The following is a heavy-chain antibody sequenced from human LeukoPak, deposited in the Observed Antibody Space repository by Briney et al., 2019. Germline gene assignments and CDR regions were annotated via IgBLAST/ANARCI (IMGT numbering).Heavy chain of an antibody. J-gene: IGHJ4*02. CDR2: ISGSGGST. Sequence: GGSLRLSCAASGFTFSSYAMSWVRQAPGKGLEWVSAISGSGGSTYYADSVKGRFTISRDNSKNTLYPQMNSLRAEDTAVYYCAKDHDYYDSSGYYRTTDYWGQGTLVTVSS. CDR3: AKDHDYYDSSGYYRTTDY. V-gene: IGHV3-23*01. CDR1: GFTFSSYA. D-gene: IGHD3-22*01.